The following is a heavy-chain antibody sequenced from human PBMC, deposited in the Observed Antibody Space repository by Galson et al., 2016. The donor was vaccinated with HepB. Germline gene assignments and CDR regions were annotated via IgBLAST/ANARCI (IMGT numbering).Heavy chain of an antibody. CDR1: KFTFSDYY. CDR2: ISGRGNSI. V-gene: IGHV3-11*01. CDR3: AGLSEANWFDP. J-gene: IGHJ5*02. Sequence: SLRLSCAASKFTFSDYYMSWIRQAPGKGLEWLAFISGRGNSIYYADSVKGRFTISRDNANNSLHLQMSNLSVEDTAVYYCAGLSEANWFDPWGLGTLVVVSS.